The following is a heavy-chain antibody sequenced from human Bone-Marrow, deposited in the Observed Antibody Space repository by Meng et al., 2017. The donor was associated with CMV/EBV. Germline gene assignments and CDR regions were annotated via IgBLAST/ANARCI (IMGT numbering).Heavy chain of an antibody. D-gene: IGHD1-1*01. Sequence: GGSLRLSCAASGFTVSSNYMSWVRQAPGKGLEWVSVIYSGGSTYYADSVKGRFTVSRDNSKNTLYLQMNSLRAEDTAVYYCAHDTGTRGFDNWGQGTLVTVSS. CDR2: IYSGGST. V-gene: IGHV3-53*01. CDR1: GFTVSSNY. J-gene: IGHJ4*02. CDR3: AHDTGTRGFDN.